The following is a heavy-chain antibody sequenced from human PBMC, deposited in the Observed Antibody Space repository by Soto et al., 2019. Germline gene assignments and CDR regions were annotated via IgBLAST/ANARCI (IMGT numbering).Heavy chain of an antibody. Sequence: QVQLVESGGGVVQPGRSLRLSCAASGFTFSSYGMHWVRQAPGKGLEWVAVIWYDGSNKYYADSVKGRFTISRDNSKNTLYLQMNSLRAEDTAVYYCARDRRSIAAAGGLDVWDQGTTVTVSS. D-gene: IGHD6-13*01. CDR3: ARDRRSIAAAGGLDV. CDR1: GFTFSSYG. V-gene: IGHV3-33*01. J-gene: IGHJ6*02. CDR2: IWYDGSNK.